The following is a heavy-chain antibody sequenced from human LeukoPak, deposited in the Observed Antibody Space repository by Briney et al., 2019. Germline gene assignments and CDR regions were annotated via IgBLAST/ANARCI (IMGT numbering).Heavy chain of an antibody. CDR3: VGGAPNWGFDF. D-gene: IGHD7-27*01. CDR1: RYTFGSSD. V-gene: IGHV1-8*01. CDR2: MSPTSGNT. Sequence: ASVKVSCKASRYTFGSSDINWVRQAAGQGFEWMGWMSPTSGNTGYAQNFQGRVTMTRDTSISTAYMELTSLRSEDTAVYYCVGGAPNWGFDFWDQGTLVIVSS. J-gene: IGHJ4*02.